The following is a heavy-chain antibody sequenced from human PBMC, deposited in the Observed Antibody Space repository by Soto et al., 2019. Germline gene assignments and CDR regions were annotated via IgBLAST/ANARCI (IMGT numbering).Heavy chain of an antibody. J-gene: IGHJ5*02. CDR2: IYYSGST. CDR1: GGSISSGGYY. V-gene: IGHV4-31*03. Sequence: SETLSLTCTVSGGSISSGGYYWSWIRQHPGKGLEWIGYIYYSGSTYYNPSLKSRVTISVDTPKNQFSLKLSSVTAADTAVYYCARRLQLVRGGNWFDPWGQGTLVTVSS. D-gene: IGHD6-13*01. CDR3: ARRLQLVRGGNWFDP.